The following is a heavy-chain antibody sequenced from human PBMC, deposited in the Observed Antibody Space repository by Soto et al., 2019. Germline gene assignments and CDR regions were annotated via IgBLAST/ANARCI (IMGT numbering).Heavy chain of an antibody. CDR2: IYTSSTYI. Sequence: EVQLVESGGGLVKPGGSLRLSCAASGFTFSSFTMNWVRQAPGKGLEWVSSIYTSSTYIYYADSVTGRFTISRDNAKKSVYLQMNSMRAEDTAVYYCARETGSDNWNDGLMDVWGHWTTVTVCS. D-gene: IGHD1-20*01. J-gene: IGHJ6*02. V-gene: IGHV3-21*01. CDR3: ARETGSDNWNDGLMDV. CDR1: GFTFSSFT.